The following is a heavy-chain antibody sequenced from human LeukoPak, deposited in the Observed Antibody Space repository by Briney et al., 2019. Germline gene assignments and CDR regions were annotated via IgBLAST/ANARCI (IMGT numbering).Heavy chain of an antibody. CDR3: ARPREYSGYVLDY. V-gene: IGHV3-21*01. Sequence: GGSLRLSCAASGFTFSSYTMNWVRQAPGKGLEWVSSISSSSYIYYADSVKGRFTISRDNAKSSLFLQMNSLRAEDTAVYYFARPREYSGYVLDYWGQGTLVTVSS. CDR2: ISSSSYI. J-gene: IGHJ4*02. CDR1: GFTFSSYT. D-gene: IGHD5-12*01.